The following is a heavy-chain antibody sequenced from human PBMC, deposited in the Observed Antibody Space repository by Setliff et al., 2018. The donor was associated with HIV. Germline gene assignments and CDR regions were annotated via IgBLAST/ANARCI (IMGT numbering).Heavy chain of an antibody. Sequence: SETLSLTCSVSGDSISRHNWSWIRRPAGKGLEWIGRIFTSGTINTNLSLRSRVTMSVDTSKNRIYLKMNSVTAADTAVYYCATDVGTTNRFDYWGQGILVTVSS. J-gene: IGHJ4*02. CDR3: ATDVGTTNRFDY. CDR2: IFTSGTI. CDR1: GDSISRHN. V-gene: IGHV4-4*07. D-gene: IGHD1-26*01.